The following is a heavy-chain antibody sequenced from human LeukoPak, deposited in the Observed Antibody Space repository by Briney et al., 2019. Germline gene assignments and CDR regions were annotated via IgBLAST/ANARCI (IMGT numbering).Heavy chain of an antibody. Sequence: PGGSLRLSCAASGFTFSSYEMHWARQPPGRGLGWVSYVTSSGSTMYYADSVKGRFTISRDNAKNSLYLQMSSLRAEDTAVYYCATLRPRQQLVVDHWGQGTLVTVSS. CDR3: ATLRPRQQLVVDH. CDR2: VTSSGSTM. V-gene: IGHV3-48*03. CDR1: GFTFSSYE. D-gene: IGHD6-13*01. J-gene: IGHJ4*02.